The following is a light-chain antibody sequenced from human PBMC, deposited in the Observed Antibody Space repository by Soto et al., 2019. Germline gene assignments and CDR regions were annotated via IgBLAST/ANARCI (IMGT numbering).Light chain of an antibody. CDR2: GAS. J-gene: IGKJ5*01. CDR3: QQSYSTLPVT. Sequence: DIQLTQSPSTLSASVGDRVTITCRASQTISRWLAWYQQKPGRTPKLLLYGASSLQSGVPSRFSGSGSGTDFTLTISSLQPEDFATYYCQQSYSTLPVTFGQGTRLEIK. CDR1: QTISRW. V-gene: IGKV1-39*01.